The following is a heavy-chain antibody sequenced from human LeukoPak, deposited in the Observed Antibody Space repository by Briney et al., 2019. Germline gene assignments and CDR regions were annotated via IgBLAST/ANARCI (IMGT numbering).Heavy chain of an antibody. D-gene: IGHD3-22*01. J-gene: IGHJ3*02. CDR1: GYTSTSYD. CDR2: MNPNSGNT. V-gene: IGHV1-8*01. CDR3: ARDPAYYYDSSGYYLDDAFDI. Sequence: ASVKVSCKASGYTSTSYDINWVRQATGQGLEWMGWMNPNSGNTGYAQKFQGRVTMTRNTSISTAYMELSSLRSEDTAVYYCARDPAYYYDSSGYYLDDAFDIWGQGTMVTVSS.